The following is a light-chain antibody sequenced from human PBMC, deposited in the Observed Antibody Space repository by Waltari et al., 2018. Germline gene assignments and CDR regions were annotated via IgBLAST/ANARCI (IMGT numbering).Light chain of an antibody. V-gene: IGKV3-15*01. J-gene: IGKJ4*01. CDR3: QQSHNWPPLT. CDR1: QSVRVN. Sequence: EVVLTQSPATLYLSPGERATLSCRASQSVRVNLAWYQQRPGQAPRLLIYSASTRATGIPARFSGSGSGTEFTLTISSLESEDFAVYYCQQSHNWPPLTFGGGTKVEIK. CDR2: SAS.